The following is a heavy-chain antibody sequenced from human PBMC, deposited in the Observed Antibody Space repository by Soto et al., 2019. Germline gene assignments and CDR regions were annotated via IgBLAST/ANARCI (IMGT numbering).Heavy chain of an antibody. Sequence: QVPLVESGGGVVQPGRSLRLSCAASGFTFSSYAMHWVRQAPGKGLEWVAVISYDGSNKYYADSVKGRFTISRDNSKNTLYLQMNSLRAEDTAVYYCARASVAMAYFDYWGQGTLVTVSS. J-gene: IGHJ4*02. CDR2: ISYDGSNK. D-gene: IGHD5-18*01. CDR3: ARASVAMAYFDY. CDR1: GFTFSSYA. V-gene: IGHV3-30-3*01.